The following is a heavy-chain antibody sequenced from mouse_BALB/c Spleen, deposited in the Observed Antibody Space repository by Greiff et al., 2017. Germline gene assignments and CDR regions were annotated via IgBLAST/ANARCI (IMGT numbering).Heavy chain of an antibody. CDR1: GFSLTSYG. J-gene: IGHJ3*01. V-gene: IGHV2-9*02. CDR2: IWAGGST. CDR3: ARESLTPVSFAY. D-gene: IGHD1-1*01. Sequence: VKLMESGPGLVAPSQSLSITCTVSGFSLTSYGVHWVRQPPGKGLEWLGVIWAGGSTNYNSALMSRLSISKNNSKSQVFLKMNSLQTDDTAMYCCARESLTPVSFAYWGQGTLVTVSA.